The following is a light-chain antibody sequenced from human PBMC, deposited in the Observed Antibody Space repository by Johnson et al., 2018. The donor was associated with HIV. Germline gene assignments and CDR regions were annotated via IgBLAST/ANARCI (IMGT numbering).Light chain of an antibody. CDR2: EDD. Sequence: QPVLTQPPSVSAAPGQKVTISCSGSSSNIGKNHVSWYQQFPGTAPKLLVYEDDKRPSDIPDRFSGSKSGTSATLDITGLQTGDEADNYCGTWDNSLNVYVFGTGTKGTV. V-gene: IGLV1-51*02. CDR3: GTWDNSLNVYV. CDR1: SSNIGKNH. J-gene: IGLJ1*01.